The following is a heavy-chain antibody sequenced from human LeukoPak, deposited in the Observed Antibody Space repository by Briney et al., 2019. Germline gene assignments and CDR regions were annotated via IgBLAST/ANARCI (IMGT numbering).Heavy chain of an antibody. V-gene: IGHV1-8*01. J-gene: IGHJ3*02. CDR1: GYSFTSHD. Sequence: ASVKVSCKASGYSFTSHDINWVRQATGQGLEWMGWMNPNSGNTGYAQKFQDRVTMTRNTSISTAYMELSSLRSEDTAVYYCARDLTAFDIWGQGTMVTVSS. CDR3: ARDLTAFDI. CDR2: MNPNSGNT.